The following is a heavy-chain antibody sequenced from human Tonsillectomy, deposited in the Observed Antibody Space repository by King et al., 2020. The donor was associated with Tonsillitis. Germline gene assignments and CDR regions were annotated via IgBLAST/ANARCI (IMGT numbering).Heavy chain of an antibody. CDR3: AKVAAGN. J-gene: IGHJ4*02. CDR2: IIPMFDTA. D-gene: IGHD6-19*01. CDR1: GGTFSNSA. V-gene: IGHV1-69*01. Sequence: QLVQSGAEVKTPGSSVRLSCKASGGTFSNSALSWVRQAPGQGLEWMGQIIPMFDTANYAQKFPDRFTITADGSASTAYMELSSLRPDDTAVYYCAKVAAGNWGQGTLVTVSS.